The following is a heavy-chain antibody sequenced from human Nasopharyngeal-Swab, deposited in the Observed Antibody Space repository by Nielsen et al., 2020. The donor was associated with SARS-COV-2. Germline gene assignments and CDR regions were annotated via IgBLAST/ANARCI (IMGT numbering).Heavy chain of an antibody. D-gene: IGHD2-2*01. CDR1: GLTVSSTY. V-gene: IGHV3-53*01. Sequence: GASLKISCAVSGLTVSSTYMSWVRQAPGKGLEWVSVTEIGGTTHYADSVKGRFSISRDSSTNTLYLQMNNVRAEDTAVYYCARDLGGGYCTTTNCPGSWGQGTLVTISS. J-gene: IGHJ1*01. CDR2: TEIGGTT. CDR3: ARDLGGGYCTTTNCPGS.